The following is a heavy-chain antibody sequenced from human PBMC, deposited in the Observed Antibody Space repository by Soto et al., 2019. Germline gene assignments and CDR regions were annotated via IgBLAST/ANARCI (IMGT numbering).Heavy chain of an antibody. Sequence: QVQLVQSGPEVKKPGASVKVSCKASGYTFSTYGIRWVRQAPGQGLEWMGWINAYNGNKKYAQKLQGRVTLTTDTSASTADMDLRSLRSDDTAVYYCAREGPPFDSWGQGTLVTVSS. J-gene: IGHJ4*02. CDR1: GYTFSTYG. CDR3: AREGPPFDS. V-gene: IGHV1-18*01. CDR2: INAYNGNK.